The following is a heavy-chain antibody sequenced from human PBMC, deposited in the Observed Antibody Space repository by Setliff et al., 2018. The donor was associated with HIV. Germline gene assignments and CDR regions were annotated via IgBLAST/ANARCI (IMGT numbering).Heavy chain of an antibody. CDR1: GGSFSGYY. J-gene: IGHJ5*02. CDR2: INHSGST. V-gene: IGHV4-34*01. CDR3: ARRGRDGVFIMFATGFDP. Sequence: SETLSLTCAVYGGSFSGYYWSWIRQPPGKGLEWIGEINHSGSTNYNPSLKSRVTISVDTSKNQFSLKLSSVTAADTAVYYCARRGRDGVFIMFATGFDPWGQGALVTVSS. D-gene: IGHD2-8*01.